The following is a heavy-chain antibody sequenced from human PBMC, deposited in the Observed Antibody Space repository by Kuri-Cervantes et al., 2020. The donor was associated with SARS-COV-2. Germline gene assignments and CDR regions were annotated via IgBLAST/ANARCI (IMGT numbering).Heavy chain of an antibody. Sequence: GSLRLSCTVSGGSISSSSYHWGWIRQPPGKGLEWIGSIYYSGSTYYNPSLKSRVTISVDTSKNQFSLKLSSVTAADTAVYYCARQMMSSITIFGVVITRNWFDPWGQGTLVTVSS. V-gene: IGHV4-39*01. CDR2: IYYSGST. CDR3: ARQMMSSITIFGVVITRNWFDP. D-gene: IGHD3-3*01. CDR1: GGSISSSSYH. J-gene: IGHJ5*02.